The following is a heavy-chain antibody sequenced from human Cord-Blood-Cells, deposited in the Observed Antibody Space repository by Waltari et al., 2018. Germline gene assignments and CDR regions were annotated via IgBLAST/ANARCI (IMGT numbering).Heavy chain of an antibody. D-gene: IGHD1-26*01. Sequence: EVQLVESGGGLVQPGGSLRLSCAASGFTFSSYEMNWVRQAPGKGLEVVSYISSSGSTIYYADSVKGRFTISRDNAKNSLYLQMNSLRAEDTAVYYCAYWVGATEYFQHWGQGTLVTVSS. CDR1: GFTFSSYE. CDR2: ISSSGSTI. J-gene: IGHJ1*01. V-gene: IGHV3-48*03. CDR3: AYWVGATEYFQH.